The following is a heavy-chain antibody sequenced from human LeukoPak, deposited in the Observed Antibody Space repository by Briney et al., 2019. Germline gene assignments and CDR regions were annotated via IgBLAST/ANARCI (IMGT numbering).Heavy chain of an antibody. D-gene: IGHD4-17*01. CDR1: GGTFSSYA. CDR3: ASYDYGDYGRPEYFQH. CDR2: IIPILGIA. V-gene: IGHV1-69*04. Sequence: ASVKVTCKASGGTFSSYAISWVRQAPGQGLEWMGRIIPILGIANYAQKFQGRVTITADKSTSTAYMELSSLRSEDTAVYYCASYDYGDYGRPEYFQHWGQGTLVTVSS. J-gene: IGHJ1*01.